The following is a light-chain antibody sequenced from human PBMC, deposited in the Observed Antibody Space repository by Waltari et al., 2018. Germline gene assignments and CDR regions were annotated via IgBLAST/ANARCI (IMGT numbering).Light chain of an antibody. CDR2: DAS. Sequence: DIQMTQSTSSLSASAGDTVTITCQASQDITSYLNWYRQKPGKAPQLLIYDASNLETGVPSRSSGSGSGTDFTFTISSLQPEDVATYYCQQYDNLPGTFGGGTKVEIK. J-gene: IGKJ4*01. V-gene: IGKV1-33*01. CDR3: QQYDNLPGT. CDR1: QDITSY.